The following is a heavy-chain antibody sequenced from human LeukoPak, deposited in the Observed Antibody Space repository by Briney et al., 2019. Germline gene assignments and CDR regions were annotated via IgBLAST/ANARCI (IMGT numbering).Heavy chain of an antibody. CDR1: GFTFSSYS. CDR2: ISSNSSYI. J-gene: IGHJ4*02. D-gene: IGHD3-22*01. V-gene: IGHV3-21*01. CDR3: ARPRDDSSGYYSYYFDY. Sequence: GGSLRLSCAASGFTFSSYSMNWVRQAPGKGLEWVSSISSNSSYIYYADSVKGRFTISRDNAKNSLYPQMNSLRAEDTAVYYCARPRDDSSGYYSYYFDYWGQGTLVTVSS.